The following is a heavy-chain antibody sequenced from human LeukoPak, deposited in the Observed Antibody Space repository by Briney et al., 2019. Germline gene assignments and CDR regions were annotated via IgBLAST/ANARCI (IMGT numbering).Heavy chain of an antibody. CDR1: GYTFTGYY. D-gene: IGHD6-6*01. CDR2: INPNSGGT. J-gene: IGHJ4*02. CDR3: ASSRKLGSSIAPDSD. Sequence: ASVKVSCKASGYTFTGYYMHWVRQAPGQGLEWMGWINPNSGGTNYAQKFQGRVTMTRDTSISTAYMELSRLRSDDTAVYYCASSRKLGSSIAPDSDWGQGTLVTVSS. V-gene: IGHV1-2*02.